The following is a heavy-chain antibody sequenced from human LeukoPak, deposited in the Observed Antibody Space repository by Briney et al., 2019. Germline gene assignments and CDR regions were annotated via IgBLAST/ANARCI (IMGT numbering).Heavy chain of an antibody. J-gene: IGHJ4*02. Sequence: PGGSLRLSCAASGFTFSGYSMNWVRQAPGKGLEWVSSISSSSSYIYYADSVKGRFTISRDNAKNSLYLQMNSLRAEDTAVYYCARDGEGSIAANDYWGQGTLVTVSS. V-gene: IGHV3-21*01. D-gene: IGHD6-6*01. CDR1: GFTFSGYS. CDR3: ARDGEGSIAANDY. CDR2: ISSSSSYI.